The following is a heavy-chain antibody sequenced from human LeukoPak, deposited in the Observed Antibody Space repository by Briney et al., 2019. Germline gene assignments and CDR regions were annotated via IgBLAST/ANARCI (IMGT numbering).Heavy chain of an antibody. Sequence: GASVKVSCKASGGTFISNAITWVRQAPGKGLEWMGRIIPIFGITDYAQKFQGRVTITADKSTSTAHMEFSSLRAEDTAVYYFASGRMTTETTYCFDPWGQGTLITVSS. J-gene: IGHJ5*02. V-gene: IGHV1-69*04. CDR3: ASGRMTTETTYCFDP. D-gene: IGHD4-11*01. CDR1: GGTFISNA. CDR2: IIPIFGIT.